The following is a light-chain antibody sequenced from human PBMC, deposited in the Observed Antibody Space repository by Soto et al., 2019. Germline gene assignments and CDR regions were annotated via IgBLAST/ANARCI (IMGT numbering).Light chain of an antibody. CDR3: QVRDVWPS. CDR2: DAS. J-gene: IGKJ1*01. V-gene: IGKV3-11*01. CDR1: QSVSTS. Sequence: IVVTQSPVTLALSPGERAVLSCRASQSVSTSLAWHKHKPGQAPRLFIYDASKRAPGIPARFSGSGSGTDFTLTISRLEPEDIAVYYCQVRDVWPSFGQGTRV.